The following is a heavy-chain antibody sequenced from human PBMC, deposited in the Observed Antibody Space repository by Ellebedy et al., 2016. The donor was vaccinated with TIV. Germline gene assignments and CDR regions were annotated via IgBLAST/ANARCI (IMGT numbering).Heavy chain of an antibody. CDR2: IWSDGSNT. Sequence: GESLKISCAASGFSFSSYGRHWVRQAPGKGLEWVAVIWSDGSNTYSADSVKGRFTISRDNSKNTVYLQMNSLRAEDTAVYYCAREEPTGPAGYWGQGTLVTVSS. V-gene: IGHV3-33*01. J-gene: IGHJ4*02. CDR3: AREEPTGPAGY. CDR1: GFSFSSYG. D-gene: IGHD1-14*01.